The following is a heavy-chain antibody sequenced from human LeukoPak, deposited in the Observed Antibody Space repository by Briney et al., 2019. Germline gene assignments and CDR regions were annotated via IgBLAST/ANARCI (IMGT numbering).Heavy chain of an antibody. D-gene: IGHD3-22*01. Sequence: ASVRVSCKASGYTFTSYDINGVREATGQGVEWRGGMNPNSGNTGYAQKFQGRVTITRKTPISRAYMGRSSLRSEDTDVYHCATDRPPRVFYDRSGYVWTWFDPWGQATLVTVSS. CDR1: GYTFTSYD. J-gene: IGHJ5*02. CDR3: ATDRPPRVFYDRSGYVWTWFDP. CDR2: MNPNSGNT. V-gene: IGHV1-8*03.